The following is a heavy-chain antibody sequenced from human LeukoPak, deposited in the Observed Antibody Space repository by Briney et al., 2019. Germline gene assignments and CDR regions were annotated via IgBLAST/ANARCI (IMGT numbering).Heavy chain of an antibody. D-gene: IGHD3-10*01. CDR2: IYPGDSDT. V-gene: IGHV5-51*01. Sequence: GESLKISCKGSGYSFTSYWIGWVRQMPGKGLEWMGIIYPGDSDTRYSPSFQGQVTISADKSIGTAYLQWGSLKASDTAMYYRAIPYDYGSGSYYNAFDYWGQGTLVTVSS. CDR3: AIPYDYGSGSYYNAFDY. J-gene: IGHJ4*02. CDR1: GYSFTSYW.